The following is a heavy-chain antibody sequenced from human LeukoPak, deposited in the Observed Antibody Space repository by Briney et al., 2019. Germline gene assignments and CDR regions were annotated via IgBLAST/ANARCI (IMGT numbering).Heavy chain of an antibody. Sequence: SETLSLTCAVYGGSFSGYYWSWIRQPPGKGLEWIGEINHSGSTNYNPSLKSRVTISVDTSKNQFSLKLSSVTAADTAVYYCARESPQTGIAAAGTSHFDYWGQGTLVTVSS. CDR1: GGSFSGYY. V-gene: IGHV4-34*01. D-gene: IGHD6-13*01. CDR2: INHSGST. J-gene: IGHJ4*02. CDR3: ARESPQTGIAAAGTSHFDY.